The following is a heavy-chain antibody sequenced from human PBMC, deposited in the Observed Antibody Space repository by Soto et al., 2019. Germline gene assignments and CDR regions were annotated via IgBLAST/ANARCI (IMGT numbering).Heavy chain of an antibody. V-gene: IGHV1-18*01. D-gene: IGHD2-2*01. J-gene: IGHJ4*02. CDR3: ARGIDCSSTSCHDY. Sequence: GASVKVSCKASGYTFTSYGISWVRQAPGQGLEWMGWISAYNGNTNYAQKLQGRVTMTRNTSISTAYMELSSLRSEDTAVYYCARGIDCSSTSCHDYWGQGTLVTVSS. CDR2: ISAYNGNT. CDR1: GYTFTSYG.